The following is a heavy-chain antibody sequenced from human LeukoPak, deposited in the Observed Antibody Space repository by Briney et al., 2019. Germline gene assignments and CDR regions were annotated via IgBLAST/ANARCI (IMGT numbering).Heavy chain of an antibody. J-gene: IGHJ4*02. V-gene: IGHV4-39*01. Sequence: SETLSLTCTVSGGSISSSSYYWGWIRQPPGKGLEWIGSIYYSGSTYYNPSHKSRVTISVDTSKNQFSLKLSSVTAADTAVYYCALQTYYYDSSFDYWGQGTLVTVSS. CDR3: ALQTYYYDSSFDY. D-gene: IGHD3-22*01. CDR1: GGSISSSSYY. CDR2: IYYSGST.